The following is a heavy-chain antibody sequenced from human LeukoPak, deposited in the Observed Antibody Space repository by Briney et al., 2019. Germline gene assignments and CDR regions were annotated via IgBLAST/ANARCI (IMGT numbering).Heavy chain of an antibody. J-gene: IGHJ4*02. Sequence: GGSLRLSCAASGFTFSSYAMSWVRQAPGKGLEWVSAISGSGGSTYYADSVKGRFTISRDNSKNTLYLQMNSLRAEDTAVYYCAKYEQRFWSGYYFDYWGQGTLVTVSS. D-gene: IGHD3-3*02. CDR3: AKYEQRFWSGYYFDY. CDR2: ISGSGGST. CDR1: GFTFSSYA. V-gene: IGHV3-23*01.